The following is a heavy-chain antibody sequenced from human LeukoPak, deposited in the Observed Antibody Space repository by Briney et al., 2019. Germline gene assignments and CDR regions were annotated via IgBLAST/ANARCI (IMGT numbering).Heavy chain of an antibody. CDR3: ARARRDGYNAFDY. J-gene: IGHJ4*02. V-gene: IGHV3-33*01. Sequence: GRSLRLSCAASGFTFSSYGMHWVRQAPGKGLEWVAVIWYDGSNKYYADSVKGRFTISRDNSKNTLYLQMNSLRAEDTAVYYCARARRDGYNAFDYWGQGTLVTVSS. CDR2: IWYDGSNK. CDR1: GFTFSSYG. D-gene: IGHD5-24*01.